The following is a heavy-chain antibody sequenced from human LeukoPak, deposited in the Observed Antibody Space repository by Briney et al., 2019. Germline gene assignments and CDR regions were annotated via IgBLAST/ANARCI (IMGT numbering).Heavy chain of an antibody. CDR1: GFTFSPYS. V-gene: IGHV3-21*01. CDR3: ARDPPYYDNSGYYYDY. D-gene: IGHD3-22*01. J-gene: IGHJ4*02. Sequence: GGSLRLSCAASGFTFSPYSMNWVRQAPGKGLEWVSSISCSSLYIYYADSVKGRFTISRDNPKNSLYLQMNSLRAEDTAVYYCARDPPYYDNSGYYYDYWGQGTLVTVSS. CDR2: ISCSSLYI.